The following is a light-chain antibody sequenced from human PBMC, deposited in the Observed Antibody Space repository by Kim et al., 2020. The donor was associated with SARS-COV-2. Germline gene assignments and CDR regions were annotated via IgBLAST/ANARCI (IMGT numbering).Light chain of an antibody. J-gene: IGKJ2*01. CDR3: QQLNSYPMYT. V-gene: IGKV1-9*01. CDR1: QGISSY. CDR2: AAS. Sequence: AAVGDRVTITCRASQGISSYLAWYQQKPGKAPKLLIYAASTLQSGVPSRFSGSGSGTEFTLTISSLQPEDFATYYCQQLNSYPMYTFGQGTKLEI.